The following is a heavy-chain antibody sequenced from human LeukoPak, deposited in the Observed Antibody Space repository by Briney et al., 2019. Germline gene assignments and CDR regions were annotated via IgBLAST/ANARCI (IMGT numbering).Heavy chain of an antibody. CDR2: KYYSGST. CDR1: GVSINTCCYY. CDR3: ARGRSYGFDFDS. Sequence: SETLSLTCDVSGVSINTCCYYWTWIRQPPGKGLEWIGYKYYSGSTRYNSSLRSRLTISLDSSKNQFSLRLTSVTAADTAVYYCARGRSYGFDFDSWGPGTLVIASS. J-gene: IGHJ4*02. V-gene: IGHV4-61*01. D-gene: IGHD5-18*01.